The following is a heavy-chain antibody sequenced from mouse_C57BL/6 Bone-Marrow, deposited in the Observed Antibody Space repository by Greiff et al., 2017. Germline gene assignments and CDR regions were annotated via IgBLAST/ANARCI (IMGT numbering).Heavy chain of an antibody. CDR2: INPNNGGT. Sequence: VQLQQSGPELVKPGASVKIPCKASGYTFTDYNMDWVKQSHGKSLEWIGDINPNNGGTIYNQKFKGKATFTVDKSSSTAYMERRSLTSEDTAVYYCARHHFYGSSAWFAYWGQGTLVTVSA. J-gene: IGHJ3*01. V-gene: IGHV1-18*01. CDR1: GYTFTDYN. CDR3: ARHHFYGSSAWFAY. D-gene: IGHD1-1*01.